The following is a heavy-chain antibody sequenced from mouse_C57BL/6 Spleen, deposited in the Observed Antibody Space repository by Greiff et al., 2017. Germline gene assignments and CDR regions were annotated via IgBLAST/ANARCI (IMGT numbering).Heavy chain of an antibody. CDR2: IYPSDSDT. V-gene: IGHV1-61*01. CDR3: RRRDYDAMDY. D-gene: IGHD1-1*02. CDR1: GYTFTSYW. J-gene: IGHJ4*01. Sequence: QVQLQQSGAELVRPGSSVKLSCKASGYTFTSYWMDWVKQRPGKGLEWIGNIYPSDSDTHYNQKFKDKATLTVDKSSSTAYMQLSSLTSDDSAVYYGRRRDYDAMDYWGQGTSVTVSS.